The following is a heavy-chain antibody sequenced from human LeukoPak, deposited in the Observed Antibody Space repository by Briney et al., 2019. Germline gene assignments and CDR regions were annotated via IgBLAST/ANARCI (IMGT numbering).Heavy chain of an antibody. V-gene: IGHV5-51*01. J-gene: IGHJ4*02. Sequence: GESLKISCKGSGYSFTSYWIGWVRQMPGKGLEWMGIVYPDDSDTRYSPSFQGQITISADKSISTAYLQWSSLKASDTAMYYCARPNYYDSSGYHFDYWGQGTLVTVSS. CDR3: ARPNYYDSSGYHFDY. D-gene: IGHD3-22*01. CDR1: GYSFTSYW. CDR2: VYPDDSDT.